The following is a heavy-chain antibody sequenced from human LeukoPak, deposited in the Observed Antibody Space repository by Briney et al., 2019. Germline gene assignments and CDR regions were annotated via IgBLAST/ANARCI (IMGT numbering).Heavy chain of an antibody. CDR1: GGSFSGYY. CDR2: INHSGST. CDR3: AREWWYYYDSSGLYYFDY. J-gene: IGHJ4*02. Sequence: SETLSLTCAVYGGSFSGYYWSWIRQPPGKGLEWIGEINHSGSTNYNPSLKSRVTISVDTSKNQFPLKLSSVTAADTAVYYCAREWWYYYDSSGLYYFDYWGQGTLVTVSS. V-gene: IGHV4-34*01. D-gene: IGHD3-22*01.